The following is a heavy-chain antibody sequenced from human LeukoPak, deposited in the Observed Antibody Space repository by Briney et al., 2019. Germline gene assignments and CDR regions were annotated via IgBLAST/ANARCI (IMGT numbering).Heavy chain of an antibody. J-gene: IGHJ4*02. CDR1: GFTFDDYA. CDR3: AKSLTIGAYCGGDCYSPFDY. CDR2: ISWNSGSI. V-gene: IGHV3-9*01. Sequence: GRSLRLSCAASGFTFDDYAMHWVRQAPGKGLEWVSGISWNSGSIGYADSVKGRFTISRDNAKNSLYLQMNSLRAEDTALYYCAKSLTIGAYCGGDCYSPFDYWDQGTLVTVSS. D-gene: IGHD2-21*02.